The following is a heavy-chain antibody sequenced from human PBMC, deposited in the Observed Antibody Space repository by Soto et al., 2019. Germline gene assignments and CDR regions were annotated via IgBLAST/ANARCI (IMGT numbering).Heavy chain of an antibody. CDR3: ASGEEGYRFGAWRHAFDT. CDR2: ISAYNGNT. CDR1: GYTFTSYG. Sequence: GASVKVSCKASGYTFTSYGISWVRQAPGQGLEWMGWISAYNGNTNYAQKLQGRVTMTTDTSTSTAYMELRSLRSDDTAVYYCASGEEGYRFGAWRHAFDTWGQGTLVTVSS. V-gene: IGHV1-18*01. J-gene: IGHJ3*02. D-gene: IGHD3-10*01.